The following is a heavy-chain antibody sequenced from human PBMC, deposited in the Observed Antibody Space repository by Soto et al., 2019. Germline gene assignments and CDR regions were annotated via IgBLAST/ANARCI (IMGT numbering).Heavy chain of an antibody. J-gene: IGHJ6*02. D-gene: IGHD6-13*01. CDR3: ARLRLGVGSSWFYYYYGMDV. CDR2: INHSGST. Sequence: SETLSLTCAVYGGSFSVYYWSWIRHPPGKGLEWFGEINHSGSTNYNPSLKSRVTISVDTSKNQFSLKLSSVTAADTAVYYCARLRLGVGSSWFYYYYGMDVWGQGTTVTVSS. CDR1: GGSFSVYY. V-gene: IGHV4-34*01.